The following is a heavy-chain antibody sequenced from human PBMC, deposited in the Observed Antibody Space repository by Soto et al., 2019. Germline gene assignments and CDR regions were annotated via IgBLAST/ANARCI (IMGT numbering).Heavy chain of an antibody. D-gene: IGHD3-3*01. CDR2: MYYSGST. J-gene: IGHJ4*02. CDR3: DRSYSREFRYLEWVDPLDC. Sequence: SETLSLTCTVSGGSISSTSYYWGWIRQPPGKGLEWIGSMYYSGSTYYNPSLKSRLTMSVDTSKNQFSLKLRSVTAADTALYYCDRSYSREFRYLEWVDPLDCWGQGTPVTVSS. V-gene: IGHV4-39*01. CDR1: GGSISSTSYY.